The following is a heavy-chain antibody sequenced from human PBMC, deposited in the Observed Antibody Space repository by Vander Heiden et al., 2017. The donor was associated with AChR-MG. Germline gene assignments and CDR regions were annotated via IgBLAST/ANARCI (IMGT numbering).Heavy chain of an antibody. V-gene: IGHV3-23*01. D-gene: IGHD4-17*01. Sequence: EVQLLESGGGLAQPVGSLRLSCAASGFTFSNYAMSWVRQAPGKGLEWVSAIRGSRGIINVADSVKGRFTISRDKSSDTLYLDIKRLRDDDTAIYDWLKWSYGDYPW. J-gene: IGHJ5*02. CDR1: GFTFSNYA. CDR3: LKWSYGDYP. CDR2: IRGSRGII.